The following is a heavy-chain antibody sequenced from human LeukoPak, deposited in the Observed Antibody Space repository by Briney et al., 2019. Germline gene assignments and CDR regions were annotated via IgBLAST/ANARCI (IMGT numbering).Heavy chain of an antibody. D-gene: IGHD1-1*01. CDR2: ISSSSSYI. V-gene: IGHV3-21*01. CDR3: ARLDRTVPAYYFDY. J-gene: IGHJ4*02. CDR1: GFTFSSYS. Sequence: GGSLRLSCAASGFTFSSYSMNWVRQAPGKGLEWVSSISSSSSYIYYADSVKGRFTISRDNAKNSLYLQMNSLRAEDTAVYYCARLDRTVPAYYFDYWGQGTLVTVSS.